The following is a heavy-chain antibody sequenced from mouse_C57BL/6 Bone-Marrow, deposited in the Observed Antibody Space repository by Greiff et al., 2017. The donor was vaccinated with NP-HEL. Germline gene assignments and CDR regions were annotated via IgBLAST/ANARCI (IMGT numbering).Heavy chain of an antibody. J-gene: IGHJ3*01. Sequence: VKLMESGAELVKPGASVKISCKASGYAFSSYWMNWVKQRPGKGLEWIGQIYPGDGDTNYNGKFKGKATLTADKSSSTAYMQLSSLTSEDSAVYFCAREASNSFAYWGQGTLVTVSA. CDR1: GYAFSSYW. CDR3: AREASNSFAY. D-gene: IGHD2-5*01. CDR2: IYPGDGDT. V-gene: IGHV1-80*01.